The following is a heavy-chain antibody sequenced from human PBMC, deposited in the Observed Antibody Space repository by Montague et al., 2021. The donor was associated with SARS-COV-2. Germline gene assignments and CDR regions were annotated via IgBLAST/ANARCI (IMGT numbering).Heavy chain of an antibody. D-gene: IGHD3-9*01. CDR1: GGSISHYY. Sequence: SETLSLTRAVSGGSISHYYWSWIRQPPGKGLEWIGYIYSSGGTNXNPSLKSRVTLSLDAAKNHFSLRLSSVTAADTAVYYCARRTDILTGYYDYRGQGTLVTVSS. CDR3: ARRTDILTGYYDY. V-gene: IGHV4-59*01. CDR2: IYSSGGT. J-gene: IGHJ4*02.